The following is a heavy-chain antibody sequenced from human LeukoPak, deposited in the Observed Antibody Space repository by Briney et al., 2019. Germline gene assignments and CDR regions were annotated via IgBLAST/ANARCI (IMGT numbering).Heavy chain of an antibody. CDR3: ASMPGIAVAGSFLFDY. J-gene: IGHJ4*02. D-gene: IGHD6-19*01. Sequence: ASVKVSCKASGGTFSSYAISWVRRAPGQGLEWMGGIIPIFGTANYAQKFQGRVTITADESTSTAYMELSSLRSEDTAVYYCASMPGIAVAGSFLFDYWGQGTLVTVSS. CDR1: GGTFSSYA. V-gene: IGHV1-69*01. CDR2: IIPIFGTA.